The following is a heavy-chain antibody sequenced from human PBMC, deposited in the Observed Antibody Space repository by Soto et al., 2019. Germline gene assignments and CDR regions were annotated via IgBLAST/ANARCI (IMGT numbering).Heavy chain of an antibody. CDR3: ARDGSGYRSRASPMDV. CDR2: IIPIFGTA. D-gene: IGHD3-22*01. Sequence: QVQLVQSGAEVKKPGSSVKVSCKASGDTFSSYAISWVRQAPGQGLEWMGGIIPIFGTANYAQKFQGRVTITADESTGTAYMELRSLRSEDTAVYYCARDGSGYRSRASPMDVWGQGTTVTVSS. V-gene: IGHV1-69*01. J-gene: IGHJ6*02. CDR1: GDTFSSYA.